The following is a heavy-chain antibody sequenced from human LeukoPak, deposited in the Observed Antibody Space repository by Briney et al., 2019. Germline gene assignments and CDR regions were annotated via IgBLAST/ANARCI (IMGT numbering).Heavy chain of an antibody. Sequence: ASVKVSCKASGGTFSSYAISWVRQAPGQGLEWMGRIIPIFGTANYAQKFQGRVTITTDESTSTAYMELSSLRSEDTAVYYCARDSVALIVVATDDAFDIWGQGTMVTVSS. V-gene: IGHV1-69*05. J-gene: IGHJ3*02. CDR2: IIPIFGTA. CDR1: GGTFSSYA. CDR3: ARDSVALIVVATDDAFDI. D-gene: IGHD3-22*01.